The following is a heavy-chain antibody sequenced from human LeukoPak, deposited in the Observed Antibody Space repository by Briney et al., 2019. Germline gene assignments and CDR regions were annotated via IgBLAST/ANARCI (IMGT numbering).Heavy chain of an antibody. CDR2: ISSSSSYI. Sequence: GGSLRLSCAASGFTFRSYYMSWIRRAPGKGLEWVSYISSSSSYIDYADSVKGRFTISRDNAKNSLHLQMNSLRAEDTAVYYCARDPNYYGSGSYFAYFDQWGQGTLVTVSS. V-gene: IGHV3-11*06. CDR1: GFTFRSYY. J-gene: IGHJ4*02. CDR3: ARDPNYYGSGSYFAYFDQ. D-gene: IGHD3-10*01.